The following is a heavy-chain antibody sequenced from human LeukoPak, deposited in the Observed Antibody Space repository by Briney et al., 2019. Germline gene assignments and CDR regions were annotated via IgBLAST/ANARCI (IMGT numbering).Heavy chain of an antibody. V-gene: IGHV4-31*03. D-gene: IGHD3-3*01. Sequence: PSETLSLTCTVPGGSISSGGYYWSWIRQHPGKGLEWIGYIYYSGSTYYNPSLKSRVTISVDTSKNQFSLKLSSVTAADTAVYYCARGQRFLEYLDPWGQGTLVTVSS. CDR1: GGSISSGGYY. CDR3: ARGQRFLEYLDP. CDR2: IYYSGST. J-gene: IGHJ5*02.